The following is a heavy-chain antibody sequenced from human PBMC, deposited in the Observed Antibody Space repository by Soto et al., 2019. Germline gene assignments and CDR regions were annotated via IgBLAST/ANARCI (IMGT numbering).Heavy chain of an antibody. Sequence: QVQLVESGGGVVQPGRSLRLSCAASGFTFSSYGMHWVRQAPGKGLEWVAVISYDGSNKYYADSVKGRFTISRDNSKNTLYLQMNSLRAEDTDVYYCAKDRRVVAVAAPFDYWGQGTLVTGSS. CDR1: GFTFSSYG. D-gene: IGHD6-19*01. CDR3: AKDRRVVAVAAPFDY. J-gene: IGHJ4*02. V-gene: IGHV3-30*18. CDR2: ISYDGSNK.